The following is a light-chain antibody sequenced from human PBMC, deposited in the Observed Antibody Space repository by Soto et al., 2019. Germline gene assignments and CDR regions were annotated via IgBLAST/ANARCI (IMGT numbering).Light chain of an antibody. Sequence: PAAVSSSPGKLNTISWTGTSRDVGVYSLVSWYQLHPGKVPKLIIYEDTKRPSGISSRFSGSESGITAFLTISGLQAEEEADYYCCSYAGSTNYVFGSGTKVTVL. J-gene: IGLJ1*01. V-gene: IGLV2-23*01. CDR1: SRDVGVYSL. CDR2: EDT. CDR3: CSYAGSTNYV.